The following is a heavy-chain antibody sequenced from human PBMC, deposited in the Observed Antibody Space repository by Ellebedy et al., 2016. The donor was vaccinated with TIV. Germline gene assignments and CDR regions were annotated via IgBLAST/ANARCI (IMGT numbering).Heavy chain of an antibody. V-gene: IGHV1-46*01. Sequence: ASVKVSXKASGYTFTSYYMHWVRQAPGQGLEWMGIINPSGGSTSYAQKFQGRVTMTRDTSTGTVYMELSSLRSEDTAVYYCAREGGITRKGNGMDIWGQGTTVTVSS. CDR3: AREGGITRKGNGMDI. D-gene: IGHD3-10*01. CDR2: INPSGGST. CDR1: GYTFTSYY. J-gene: IGHJ6*02.